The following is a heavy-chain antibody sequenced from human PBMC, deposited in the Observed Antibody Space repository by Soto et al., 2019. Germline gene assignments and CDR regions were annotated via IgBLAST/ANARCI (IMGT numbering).Heavy chain of an antibody. CDR3: ARGRGAAADYFDF. D-gene: IGHD6-13*01. Sequence: PGGSLRLSCAVSGFTFSDYYMTWIRQAPGKGLEWVSYISSSTSHTNYAASVKGRFTISRDNAKNSLFLQMNSLRAEDTAVYYCARGRGAAADYFDFWGQGTLVTVSS. CDR1: GFTFSDYY. CDR2: ISSSTSHT. V-gene: IGHV3-11*05. J-gene: IGHJ4*02.